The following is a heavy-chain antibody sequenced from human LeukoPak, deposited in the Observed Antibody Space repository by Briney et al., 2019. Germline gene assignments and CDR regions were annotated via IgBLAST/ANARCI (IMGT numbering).Heavy chain of an antibody. D-gene: IGHD3-10*01. CDR1: GYSFTSYW. CDR2: IYPGDSDT. J-gene: IGHJ6*02. CDR3: ARLSVLLWFGERIPRQDYGMDV. Sequence: GESLKISCKGSGYSFTSYWIGWVRQMPGKGLEWMGIIYPGDSDTRYSPSFQGQVTISADKSISTAYLQWSSLKASDTAMYYCARLSVLLWFGERIPRQDYGMDVWGQGATVTVSS. V-gene: IGHV5-51*01.